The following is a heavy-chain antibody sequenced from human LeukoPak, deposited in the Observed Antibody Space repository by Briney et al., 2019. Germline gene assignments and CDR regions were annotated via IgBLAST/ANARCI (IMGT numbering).Heavy chain of an antibody. Sequence: GGSLRLFCAASGFTFSTYWMHWVRQAPGKGLVWVSRIRSDGNSASYADSVRGRFTISRDNAKNTLYLQMNSLRAEDTAVYYCSRSDYDDYWGQGTLVTVSS. CDR2: IRSDGNSA. CDR3: SRSDYDDY. J-gene: IGHJ4*02. V-gene: IGHV3-74*01. CDR1: GFTFSTYW. D-gene: IGHD4/OR15-4a*01.